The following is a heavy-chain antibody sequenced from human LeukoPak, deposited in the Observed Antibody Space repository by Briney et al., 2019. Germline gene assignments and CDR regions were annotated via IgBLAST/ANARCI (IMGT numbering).Heavy chain of an antibody. Sequence: GGSLRLSCAASGLTFSSYAMSWAPQAPGKGLEWVSGISGGGGSTYYADSVKGRFTISRDNSKNTLYLQMNSLRAEDTAVYYCAKVGESGGVWKYYFDYWGQGTLVTVSS. CDR3: AKVGESGGVWKYYFDY. J-gene: IGHJ4*02. V-gene: IGHV3-23*01. D-gene: IGHD2-15*01. CDR2: ISGGGGST. CDR1: GLTFSSYA.